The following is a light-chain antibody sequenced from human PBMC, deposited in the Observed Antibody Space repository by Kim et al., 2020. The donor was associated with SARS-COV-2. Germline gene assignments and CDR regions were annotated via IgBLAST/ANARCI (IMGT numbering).Light chain of an antibody. CDR3: SAWDSSLGAWV. CDR2: RNY. J-gene: IGLJ3*02. V-gene: IGLV10-54*04. CDR1: SNNVGRQG. Sequence: LTQPASVSKGLRQTATFTCTGDSNNVGRQGAAWLQQHQGQPPKLLFYRNYNRPSGISERFSTSRSGNTASLTITGLQPDDEADYYCSAWDSSLGAWVFGGGTQLSVL.